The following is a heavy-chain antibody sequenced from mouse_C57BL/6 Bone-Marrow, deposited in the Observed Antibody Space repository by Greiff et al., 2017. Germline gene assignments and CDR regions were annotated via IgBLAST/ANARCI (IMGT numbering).Heavy chain of an antibody. Sequence: VQLQQSGAELVKPGASVKISCKASGYAFSSYWMNWVKQRPGKGLAWIGQIYPGDGDTNYNGKFKGKATLTADKSSSTAYMQLSSLTSEDAAVYFCARRHYYGSSYGYWYFDGWGTGTTVTVSS. CDR2: IYPGDGDT. J-gene: IGHJ1*03. V-gene: IGHV1-80*01. CDR1: GYAFSSYW. CDR3: ARRHYYGSSYGYWYFDG. D-gene: IGHD1-1*01.